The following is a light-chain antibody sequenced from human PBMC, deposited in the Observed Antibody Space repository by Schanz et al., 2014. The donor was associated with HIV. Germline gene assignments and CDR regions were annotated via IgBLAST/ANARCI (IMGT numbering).Light chain of an antibody. V-gene: IGKV3D-15*01. CDR1: QSVGTN. Sequence: EIVMTQSPATLSMSPGERATLSCRASQSVGTNLAWFQQKPGQAPRLLIFGASNRATGIPARFSGSGSGTDFTLTISSLEPEDFAVYYCQQSGSSPQTFGQGTKVEVK. J-gene: IGKJ1*01. CDR2: GAS. CDR3: QQSGSSPQT.